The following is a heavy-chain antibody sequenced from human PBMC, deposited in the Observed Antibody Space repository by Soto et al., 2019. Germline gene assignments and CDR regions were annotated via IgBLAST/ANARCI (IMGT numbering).Heavy chain of an antibody. D-gene: IGHD1-7*01. CDR1: GYTFTSYG. CDR3: AGVYNWNYGYGMDV. V-gene: IGHV1-18*04. Sequence: ASVNVSCRAAGYTFTSYGISWVRQAPGQGLEWMGWISAYNGNTSYAQKLQGRVTMTTDTSTSTAYMELRSLRSDDTAVYYCAGVYNWNYGYGMDVWGQGTTVTVSS. J-gene: IGHJ6*02. CDR2: ISAYNGNT.